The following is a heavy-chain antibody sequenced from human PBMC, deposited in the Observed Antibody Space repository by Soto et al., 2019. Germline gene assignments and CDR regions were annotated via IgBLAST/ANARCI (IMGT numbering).Heavy chain of an antibody. CDR1: GFTFSSYG. V-gene: IGHV3-30*18. D-gene: IGHD3-16*01. Sequence: LRLSCAASGFTFSSYGMHWVRQAPGKGLEWVAVISYDGSNKYYADSVKGRFTISRDNSKNTLYLQMNSLRAEDTAVYYCAKAPGGLSGMDVWGQGTTVTVSS. CDR2: ISYDGSNK. CDR3: AKAPGGLSGMDV. J-gene: IGHJ6*02.